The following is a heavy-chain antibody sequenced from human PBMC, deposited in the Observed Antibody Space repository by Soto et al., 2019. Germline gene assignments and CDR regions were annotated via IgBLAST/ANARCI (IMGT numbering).Heavy chain of an antibody. CDR3: ARIRGRCGAYLYY. CDR1: GVTFTSYD. V-gene: IGHV1-8*01. D-gene: IGHD3-10*01. J-gene: IGHJ4*02. Sequence: ASVKVSCKASGVTFTSYDIHWVRQATGQGLEWMGWINPNSGNTGYAQKFQGRVTMTGNTSISTAYMELSSLRSEATAIYYCARIRGRCGAYLYYWGQGTLVTVSS. CDR2: INPNSGNT.